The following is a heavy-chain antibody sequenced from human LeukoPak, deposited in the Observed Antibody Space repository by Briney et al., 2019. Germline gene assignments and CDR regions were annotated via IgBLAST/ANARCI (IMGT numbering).Heavy chain of an antibody. CDR3: ARGPSSGWYYFDY. CDR2: ISTSGST. J-gene: IGHJ4*02. CDR1: GGSSSSYY. Sequence: PSETLSLTCTVSGGSSSSYYWSWIRQPAGKGLEWIGRISTSGSTNYNPSLKSRVTMPLDTSKNQFSLKVSSVTAADTAVYYCARGPSSGWYYFDYWGQGTLVTVSS. D-gene: IGHD6-19*01. V-gene: IGHV4-4*07.